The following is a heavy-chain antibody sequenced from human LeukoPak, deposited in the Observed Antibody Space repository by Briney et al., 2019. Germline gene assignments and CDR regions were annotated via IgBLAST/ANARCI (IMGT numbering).Heavy chain of an antibody. CDR2: IKSDGST. CDR1: GFTFSSYW. J-gene: IGHJ5*02. CDR3: AKDRAVVVVAATLLGSGFDP. Sequence: PGGSLRLSCAASGFTFSSYWMHWVRQTPGKGLVWVSRIKSDGSTIYADSVKGRFTISRDNAKNSLYLQMNSLRAEDTALYYCAKDRAVVVVAATLLGSGFDPWGQGTLVTVSS. D-gene: IGHD2-15*01. V-gene: IGHV3-74*01.